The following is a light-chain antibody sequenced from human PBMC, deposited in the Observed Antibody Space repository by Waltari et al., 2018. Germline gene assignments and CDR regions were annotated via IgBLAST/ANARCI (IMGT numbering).Light chain of an antibody. Sequence: SFELTQPPPLSVSPVQTARITCSGHALSKQHDHWHQQRPGLAPVLVICKDSERPSGNHVRFSGSSSGTTVTLTISGVQAEDEADYYCQSADSSGSVVFGGGTKLTVL. V-gene: IGLV3-25*03. CDR1: ALSKQH. CDR2: KDS. CDR3: QSADSSGSVV. J-gene: IGLJ2*01.